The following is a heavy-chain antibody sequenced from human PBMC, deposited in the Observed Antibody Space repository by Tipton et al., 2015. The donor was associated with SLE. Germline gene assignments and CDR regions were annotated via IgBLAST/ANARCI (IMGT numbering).Heavy chain of an antibody. CDR1: GASVRSTGYH. J-gene: IGHJ4*02. D-gene: IGHD6-19*01. CDR3: ATVRLQRDGWYPWDF. CDR2: IYYDGTA. V-gene: IGHV4-39*07. Sequence: TLSLTCFVSGASVRSTGYHWGWIRQPPGKGLEWIGNIYYDGTAYSTPSLESRVSISVDTSKNQVSLRLTSVSAADTAVYYCATVRLQRDGWYPWDFWGPGTLVTV.